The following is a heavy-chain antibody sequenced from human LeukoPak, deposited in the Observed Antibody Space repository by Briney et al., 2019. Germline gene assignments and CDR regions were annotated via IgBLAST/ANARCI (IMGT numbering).Heavy chain of an antibody. Sequence: PGRSLRLSCAASGFTFSSYSMNWVRQAPGKGLEWVSSISSSSSYIYYADSVKGRFTISRDNAKSSLYLQMNSLRAEDTAVYYCARHDILTGYPSFDYWGQGTLVTVSS. CDR2: ISSSSSYI. J-gene: IGHJ4*02. CDR1: GFTFSSYS. D-gene: IGHD3-9*01. V-gene: IGHV3-21*01. CDR3: ARHDILTGYPSFDY.